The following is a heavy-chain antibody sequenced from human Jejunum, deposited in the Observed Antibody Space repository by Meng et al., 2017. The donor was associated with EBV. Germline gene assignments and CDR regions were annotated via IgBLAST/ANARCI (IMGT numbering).Heavy chain of an antibody. D-gene: IGHD1-1*01. CDR2: ISGSSHET. V-gene: IGHV3-11*05. CDR3: ARDARLAPY. CDR1: GFTFSNHY. J-gene: IGHJ4*02. Sequence: QVQLVESGGGLVKPGGSLRLSCAASGFTFSNHYMNWIRQAPGKGLEWVSYISGSSHETNYADSVKGRFTISRDNAKNSLYLQLNSLTVEDTAVYYCARDARLAPYWGQGTLVTVSS.